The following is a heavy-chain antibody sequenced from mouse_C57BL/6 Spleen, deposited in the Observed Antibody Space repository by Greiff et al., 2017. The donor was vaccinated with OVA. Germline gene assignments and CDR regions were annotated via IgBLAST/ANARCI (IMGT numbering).Heavy chain of an antibody. CDR1: GFTFSSYA. Sequence: EVNVVESGGGLVKPGGSLKLSCAASGFTFSSYAMSWVRQTPEKRLEWVATISDGGSYTYYPDNVKGRFTISRDNAKNNLYLQMSHLKSEDTAMYYCARDGGNYYGRASYYAMDYWGQGTSVTVSS. CDR3: ARDGGNYYGRASYYAMDY. V-gene: IGHV5-4*01. J-gene: IGHJ4*01. CDR2: ISDGGSYT. D-gene: IGHD1-1*01.